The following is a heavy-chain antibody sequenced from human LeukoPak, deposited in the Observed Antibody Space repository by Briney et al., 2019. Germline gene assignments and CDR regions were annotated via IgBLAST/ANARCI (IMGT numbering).Heavy chain of an antibody. D-gene: IGHD3-3*01. CDR2: INSDGTNT. J-gene: IGHJ4*02. CDR1: GFTFSNYS. V-gene: IGHV3-74*01. CDR3: ARVNDFWSGYSLG. Sequence: GGSLRLSCAVSGFTFSNYSMHWVRQAPRKGLVWVSRINSDGTNTNYADSVKGRFTISRDNAKDTLYLQMNSLRAEDTAVYYCARVNDFWSGYSLGWGQGTLVTVSS.